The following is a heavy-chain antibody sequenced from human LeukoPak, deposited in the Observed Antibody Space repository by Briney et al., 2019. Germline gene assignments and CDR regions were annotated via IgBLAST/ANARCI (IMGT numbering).Heavy chain of an antibody. D-gene: IGHD1-26*01. CDR2: ISGTGGST. V-gene: IGHV3-23*01. CDR3: AKDYEPLVGVHRWGDWFDP. CDR1: KFSVGSNY. J-gene: IGHJ5*02. Sequence: GGSLRLSCAASKFSVGSNYMTWVRQAPGKGLEWVLLISGTGGSTYYADSVKGRFTISRDNSKNTLYLQMNSLRAEDTAVYYCAKDYEPLVGVHRWGDWFDPWGQGTLVTVSS.